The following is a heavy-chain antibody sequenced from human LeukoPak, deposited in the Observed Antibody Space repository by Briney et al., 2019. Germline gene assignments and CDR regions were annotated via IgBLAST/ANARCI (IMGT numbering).Heavy chain of an antibody. CDR2: ISSSSSYI. J-gene: IGHJ3*02. Sequence: PGGSRRLSCAASGFTFSSYSMNWVRQAPGKGREWVSSISSSSSYIYYADSVKGRFTISRDNAKNSLYLQMNSLRAEDTAVYYCARYFDRYDAFDIWGQGTMVTVSS. V-gene: IGHV3-21*01. CDR3: ARYFDRYDAFDI. CDR1: GFTFSSYS. D-gene: IGHD3-9*01.